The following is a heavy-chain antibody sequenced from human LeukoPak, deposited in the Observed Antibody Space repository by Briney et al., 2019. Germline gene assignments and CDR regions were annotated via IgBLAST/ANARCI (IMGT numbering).Heavy chain of an antibody. CDR2: INSDGSST. Sequence: GGSLRLSCAASGFTFSSYWMHWVRQAPGKGLVWVPRINSDGSSTSYADSVKGRFTISRDNAKNTLYLQMNSLRAEDTAVYYCARVDSSTARVFDYWGQGTLATVSS. V-gene: IGHV3-74*01. D-gene: IGHD6-13*01. CDR1: GFTFSSYW. CDR3: ARVDSSTARVFDY. J-gene: IGHJ4*02.